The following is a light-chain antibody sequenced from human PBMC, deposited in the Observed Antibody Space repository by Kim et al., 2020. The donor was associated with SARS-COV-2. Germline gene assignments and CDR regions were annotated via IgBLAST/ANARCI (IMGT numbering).Light chain of an antibody. V-gene: IGKV3-15*01. J-gene: IGKJ1*01. Sequence: VYPGQGVTLSCKASQYISYNLAWYQQKLGQPPRPLIYSMSTRATGVPARFSGSGSGIDFTLTINSLQSEDFAAYYCQQYNSWPRTFGQGTKVDIK. CDR2: SMS. CDR3: QQYNSWPRT. CDR1: QYISYN.